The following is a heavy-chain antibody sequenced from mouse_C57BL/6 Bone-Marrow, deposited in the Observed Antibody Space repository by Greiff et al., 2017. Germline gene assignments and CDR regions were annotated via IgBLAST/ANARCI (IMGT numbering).Heavy chain of an antibody. Sequence: QVPLQQSGAELAKPGASVKLSCKASGYTFTSYWMHWVQQRPGPGLEWIGYINPSSGYTKYNQKFKDKATLTADKSSSTAYMQLSSLTYEDSAVYYCARSPLGRPWYFDVWGTGTTVTVSS. CDR2: INPSSGYT. CDR1: GYTFTSYW. V-gene: IGHV1-7*01. J-gene: IGHJ1*03. D-gene: IGHD4-1*01. CDR3: ARSPLGRPWYFDV.